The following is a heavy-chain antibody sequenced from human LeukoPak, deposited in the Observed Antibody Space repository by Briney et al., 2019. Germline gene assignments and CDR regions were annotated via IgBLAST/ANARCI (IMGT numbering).Heavy chain of an antibody. CDR1: GFTFSSYA. V-gene: IGHV3-23*01. D-gene: IGHD5-18*01. J-gene: IGHJ3*02. CDR2: ISGSGGST. CDR3: AKAYVDTAMATDAFDI. Sequence: GGSLRLSCAAAGFTFSSYAMSWVRQAPGKGLEWVSAISGSGGSTYYADPVKGRFTISRDNSKNTLYLQMNSLRAEDPAVYYCAKAYVDTAMATDAFDIWGQRTMVTVSS.